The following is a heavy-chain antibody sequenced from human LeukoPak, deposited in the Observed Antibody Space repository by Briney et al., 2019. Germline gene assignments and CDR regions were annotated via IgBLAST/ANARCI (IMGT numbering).Heavy chain of an antibody. D-gene: IGHD6-13*01. V-gene: IGHV4-39*07. CDR1: GFTFSSYS. CDR2: IYYSGST. CDR3: ARGPGIAAAKSFFFDY. J-gene: IGHJ4*02. Sequence: PGGSLRPSCAASGFTFSSYSMNWVRQPPGKGLEWIGSIYYSGSTYYNPSLKSRVTISVDTSKNQFSLKLSSVTAADTAVYYCARGPGIAAAKSFFFDYWGQGTLVTVSS.